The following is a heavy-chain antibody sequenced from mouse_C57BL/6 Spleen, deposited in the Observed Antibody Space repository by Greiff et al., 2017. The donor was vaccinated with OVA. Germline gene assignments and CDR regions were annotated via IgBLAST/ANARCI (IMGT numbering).Heavy chain of an antibody. CDR3: ARGHDESYFDY. D-gene: IGHD2-2*01. CDR2: ISSGGSYT. Sequence: EVQVVESGGDLVKPGGSLKLSCAASGFTFSSYGMSWVRQTPDKRLEWVATISSGGSYTYYPDSVKGRFTISRDNAKNTLYLQMSSLKSEDTAMYYCARGHDESYFDYWGQGTTLTVSS. J-gene: IGHJ2*01. V-gene: IGHV5-6*01. CDR1: GFTFSSYG.